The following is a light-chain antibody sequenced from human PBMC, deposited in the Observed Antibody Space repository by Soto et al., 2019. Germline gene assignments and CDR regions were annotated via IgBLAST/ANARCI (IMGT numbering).Light chain of an antibody. V-gene: IGLV2-14*01. J-gene: IGLJ2*01. Sequence: QSALTQPASVSGSPGLSITISCTGTSNDVGGYDYVSWYRQHPDRAPRLLIYEVTNRPSGVSNRFSGSKSGNTASLTISGLQAEDEAYYYCSSYTTSTSFILFGGGTKLTVL. CDR3: SSYTTSTSFIL. CDR1: SNDVGGYDY. CDR2: EVT.